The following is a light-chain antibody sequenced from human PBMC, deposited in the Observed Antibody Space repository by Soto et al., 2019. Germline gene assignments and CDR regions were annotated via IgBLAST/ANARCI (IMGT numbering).Light chain of an antibody. CDR1: QTISSW. CDR2: KAS. J-gene: IGKJ1*01. CDR3: QHYNSYSEA. Sequence: DIQMTQSPSTLSGSVGDRVTITCRARQTISSWLAWYQQKPGKAPKLLIYKASTLKSGVPSRFSVSGSGTEFTLTISSLQPDDFATYYCQHYNSYSEAFGQGTKVELK. V-gene: IGKV1-5*03.